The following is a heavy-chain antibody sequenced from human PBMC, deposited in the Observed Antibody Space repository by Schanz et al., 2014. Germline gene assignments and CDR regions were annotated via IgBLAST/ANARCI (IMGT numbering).Heavy chain of an antibody. D-gene: IGHD1-1*01. V-gene: IGHV3-NL1*01. Sequence: VQLVESGGGLVQPGGSLRLSCAASGFSFSGYGMHWVRQAPGKGLECVSVLYTGGSTFYAESVRGRFFISRDSSKNTLFLHMNSLRAEDTAVYYCVRDAGRDGYNLAFDVWGQGTLVTVSS. CDR3: VRDAGRDGYNLAFDV. CDR2: LYTGGST. J-gene: IGHJ3*01. CDR1: GFSFSGYG.